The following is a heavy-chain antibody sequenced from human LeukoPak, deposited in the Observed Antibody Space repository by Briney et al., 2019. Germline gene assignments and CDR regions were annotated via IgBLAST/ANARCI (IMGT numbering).Heavy chain of an antibody. D-gene: IGHD2-8*01. J-gene: IGHJ4*02. CDR3: ARVEGVYDGY. Sequence: GGSLRLSCAASGFTFSSYSMNWVRQAPGKGLEWVSSISSSSSYIYYADSVKGRFTISRDNAKNSLYLQINSLRAEDTAVYYCARVEGVYDGYWGQGTLVTVSS. CDR1: GFTFSSYS. V-gene: IGHV3-21*01. CDR2: ISSSSSYI.